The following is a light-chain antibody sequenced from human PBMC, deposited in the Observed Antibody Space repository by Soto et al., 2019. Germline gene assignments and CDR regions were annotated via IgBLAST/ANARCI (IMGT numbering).Light chain of an antibody. J-gene: IGLJ2*01. CDR2: LNSDGSH. CDR3: QTWGSGIVV. Sequence: QLVLTQSPSASASLGASVKLTGTLSSGHSNYAIAWHQQQSEKGPRYLMKLNSDGSHSKGDGIPDRFSGSSSGAERYLTISSLQSEDEADYYCQTWGSGIVVFGGGTKLNVL. CDR1: SGHSNYA. V-gene: IGLV4-69*01.